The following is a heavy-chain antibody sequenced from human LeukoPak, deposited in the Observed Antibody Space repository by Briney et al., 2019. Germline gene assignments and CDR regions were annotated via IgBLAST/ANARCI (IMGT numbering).Heavy chain of an antibody. J-gene: IGHJ4*02. CDR2: VYDSWNN. D-gene: IGHD3-10*02. Sequence: PSETLSLTCTVSGDSINSGNSHWTWIRQPPGKGLEWLGSVYDSWNNYYNPSLESRITMSVDTSKNQYSLELSSVIAADTAVYYCASYFVGNGGRGYCGQGALVTVSS. CDR1: GDSINSGNSH. V-gene: IGHV4-30-4*01. CDR3: ASYFVGNGGRGY.